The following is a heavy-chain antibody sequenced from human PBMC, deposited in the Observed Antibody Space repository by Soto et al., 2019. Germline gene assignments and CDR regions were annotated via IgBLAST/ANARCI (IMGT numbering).Heavy chain of an antibody. CDR2: AYYSGST. D-gene: IGHD3-10*01. CDR1: GDSVNTGSYY. V-gene: IGHV4-61*01. Sequence: SETLSLTCTVSGDSVNTGSYYWSWIRQPPGKGLEWIGYAYYSGSTNYNPSLKSRVTISLDTSKNHFSLKLTSVTAADTAVYFCARSIYGPSLLDYWGQGALVTVSS. J-gene: IGHJ4*02. CDR3: ARSIYGPSLLDY.